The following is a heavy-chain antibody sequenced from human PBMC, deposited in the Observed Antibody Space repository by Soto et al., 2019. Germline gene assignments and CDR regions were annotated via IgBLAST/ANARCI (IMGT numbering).Heavy chain of an antibody. CDR3: ASRRNSGYDFRGDY. V-gene: IGHV1-69*01. CDR2: IIPIFGTA. Sequence: QVQLVQSGAEVKKPGSSVKVSCKASGGTFSSYAISWVRQAPGQGLEWMGGIIPIFGTANYAQKFQGRVTSTADESTSTAYMELNILISEDTAVYYCASRRNSGYDFRGDYWGQGTLVTVSS. J-gene: IGHJ4*02. D-gene: IGHD5-12*01. CDR1: GGTFSSYA.